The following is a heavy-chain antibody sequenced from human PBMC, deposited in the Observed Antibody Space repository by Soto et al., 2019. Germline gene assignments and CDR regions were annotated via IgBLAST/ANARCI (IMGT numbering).Heavy chain of an antibody. CDR2: IYFDGITT. J-gene: IGHJ4*02. CDR1: GFTFNSQW. Sequence: GGSLRLYCTASGFTFNSQWMQWVRQAPGKGLVWVSRIYFDGITTNYADSVKVRLTVARDNGKNTVYLHVNTLRDEDTAVYYCARGGAMGVDYWGQGTLVTVSS. D-gene: IGHD1-26*01. CDR3: ARGGAMGVDY. V-gene: IGHV3-74*01.